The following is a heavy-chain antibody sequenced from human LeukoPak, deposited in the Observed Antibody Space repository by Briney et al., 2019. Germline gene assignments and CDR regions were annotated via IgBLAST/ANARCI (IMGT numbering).Heavy chain of an antibody. D-gene: IGHD5-24*01. J-gene: IGHJ4*02. CDR2: IYTSAST. V-gene: IGHV4-4*07. Sequence: KPSETLSLTCTVSGGSISSYHWSWLRQPAGKALKWIGRIYTSASTNYNPSLKSRVTMSVDTSKNQFSLKLSSMTAADTAVYSCARGDYFDYWGPGTLVTVSS. CDR1: GGSISSYH. CDR3: ARGDYFDY.